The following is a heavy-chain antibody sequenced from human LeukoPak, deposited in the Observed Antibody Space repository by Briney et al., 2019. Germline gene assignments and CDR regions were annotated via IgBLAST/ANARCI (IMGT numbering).Heavy chain of an antibody. J-gene: IGHJ4*02. Sequence: PGGSLRLSCAASGFTVSSNYMSWVRQAPGKGLEWVSVIYSGGSTYYADPVKGRFTISRHNSQNTLYLQMNSLKSEDTAVYYCARAADGSSGCFDYWGQGTLVTVSS. CDR1: GFTVSSNY. D-gene: IGHD3-22*01. CDR2: IYSGGST. V-gene: IGHV3-53*04. CDR3: ARAADGSSGCFDY.